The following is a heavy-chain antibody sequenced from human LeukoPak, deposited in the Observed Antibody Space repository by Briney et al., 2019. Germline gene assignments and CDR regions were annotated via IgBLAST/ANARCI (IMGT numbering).Heavy chain of an antibody. V-gene: IGHV3-30*03. J-gene: IGHJ4*02. CDR3: AREGYYGSGSPPSLYFDY. CDR2: TSSDLNVK. Sequence: PGGSLRLSCAASGFTFSSYWMNWARQAPGKGLEWVAVTSSDLNVKSYADSVKGRFTISRDNSRSTLYLQMNSLRPEDTAIYYCAREGYYGSGSPPSLYFDYWGQGTLVTVSS. CDR1: GFTFSSYW. D-gene: IGHD3-10*01.